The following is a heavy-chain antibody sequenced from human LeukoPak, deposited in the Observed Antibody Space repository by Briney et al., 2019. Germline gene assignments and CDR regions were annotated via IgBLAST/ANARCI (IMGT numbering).Heavy chain of an antibody. CDR3: ARLGRAGTYYYGMDV. D-gene: IGHD3-10*01. CDR2: IDPSDSYT. V-gene: IGHV5-10-1*01. J-gene: IGHJ6*02. CDR1: GYSFTSYW. Sequence: GGSLKIPCKGSGYSFTSYWISWVRQMPGKGLEGMGRIDPSDSYTNYSPSFQGHVTISANKSISTAYLQWSSLKASDTAMYYCARLGRAGTYYYGMDVWGQGTTVTVSS.